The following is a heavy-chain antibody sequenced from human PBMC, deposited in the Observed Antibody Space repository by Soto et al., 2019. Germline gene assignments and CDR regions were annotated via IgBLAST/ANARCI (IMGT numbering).Heavy chain of an antibody. Sequence: EVQLLESGGGLVQPGGSLRLSCAASGFTFSSYAMSWVRQAPGKGLEWVSAISGSGGSTYYADSVKGRFTISRDNSKNTLYLQMNSLRAEDTAVYYCATQDILCSSTSCDDYWGQGTLVTVSS. D-gene: IGHD2-2*01. J-gene: IGHJ4*02. CDR2: ISGSGGST. CDR1: GFTFSSYA. CDR3: ATQDILCSSTSCDDY. V-gene: IGHV3-23*01.